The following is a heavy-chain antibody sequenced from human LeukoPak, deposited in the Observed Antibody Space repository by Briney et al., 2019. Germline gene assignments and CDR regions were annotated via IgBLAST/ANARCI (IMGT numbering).Heavy chain of an antibody. Sequence: GGSLRLSCAASGFTFTTYWMSWVRQAPGKGLEWVANIKQDGSEKYYVDSVKGRFTISRDNAKNSLYLQMNSLRAEDTAVYYCARDMGSGYYDSSGYSDYWGQGTLVTVSS. CDR1: GFTFTTYW. CDR3: ARDMGSGYYDSSGYSDY. CDR2: IKQDGSEK. V-gene: IGHV3-7*01. J-gene: IGHJ4*02. D-gene: IGHD3-22*01.